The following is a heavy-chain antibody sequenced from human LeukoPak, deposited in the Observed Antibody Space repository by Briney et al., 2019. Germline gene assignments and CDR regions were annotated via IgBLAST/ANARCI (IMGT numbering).Heavy chain of an antibody. CDR1: GASISSDY. V-gene: IGHV4-59*01. Sequence: PSETLSLTCNVSGASISSDYWSWIRQSPGKGLEWIGYIHDSGGTNYNPSLKSRVTMSVDTSKNQLSLRLTSVTPADTPVYYCAGYNSTIPFYFDYWGLGTVVRVFS. CDR3: AGYNSTIPFYFDY. CDR2: IHDSGGT. D-gene: IGHD1-20*01. J-gene: IGHJ4*02.